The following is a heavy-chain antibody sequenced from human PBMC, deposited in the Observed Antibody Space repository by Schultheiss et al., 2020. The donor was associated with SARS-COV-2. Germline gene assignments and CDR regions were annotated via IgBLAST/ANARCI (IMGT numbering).Heavy chain of an antibody. D-gene: IGHD6-13*01. J-gene: IGHJ6*02. Sequence: GGSLRLSCAASGFTFSSYWMHWVRQAPGKGLVWVSAISGSGGSTYYADSVKGRFTISRDNSKNTLYLQMNSLRAEDTALYYCAKDSIAAAGYNYYYYGMDVWGQGTTVTVSS. CDR2: ISGSGGST. CDR3: AKDSIAAAGYNYYYYGMDV. V-gene: IGHV3-23*01. CDR1: GFTFSSYW.